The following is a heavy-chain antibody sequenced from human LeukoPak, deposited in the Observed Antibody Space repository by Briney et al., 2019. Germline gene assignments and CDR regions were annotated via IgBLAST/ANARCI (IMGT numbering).Heavy chain of an antibody. Sequence: GGSLRLSCAASGFTFYSNAMTWVRQAPGKGLECVSAITAGGDTTYYPDSVKGRFTISRDNSRNTLYLQLNNLRAEDTAVYYCAKAYGTNGYFQLPIDFWGQGTLVTVSS. CDR2: ITAGGDTT. V-gene: IGHV3-23*01. CDR3: AKAYGTNGYFQLPIDF. CDR1: GFTFYSNA. J-gene: IGHJ4*02. D-gene: IGHD2-8*01.